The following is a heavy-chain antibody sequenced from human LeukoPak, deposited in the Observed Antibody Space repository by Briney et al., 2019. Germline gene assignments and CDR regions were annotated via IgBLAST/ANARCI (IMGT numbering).Heavy chain of an antibody. CDR1: GGSISSSSYY. CDR2: IYYSGST. J-gene: IGHJ6*03. Sequence: SETLSLTCTVSGGSISSSSYYWGWIRQPPGKGLEWIGSIYYSGSTYYNPSLKSRVTISVDTSKNQFSLKLSSVTAADTAVYYCARSRSGVNSWYHKGYYYYYMDVWGKGTTVTVSS. CDR3: ARSRSGVNSWYHKGYYYYYMDV. V-gene: IGHV4-39*07. D-gene: IGHD6-13*01.